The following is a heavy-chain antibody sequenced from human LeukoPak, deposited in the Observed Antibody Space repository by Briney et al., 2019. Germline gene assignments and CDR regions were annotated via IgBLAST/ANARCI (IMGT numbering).Heavy chain of an antibody. J-gene: IGHJ5*02. CDR1: GGSISSSSSY. CDR2: IYYSGST. Sequence: SETLSLTCTVSGGSISSSSSYWVWIRQPPGMGLEYIGSIYYSGSTYYNPSLKSRVSISVDTSKNQFSLKLSSVTAADTAVYYCARHYYFDYLFQWFDPSGQGTLVTVSS. D-gene: IGHD3-9*01. V-gene: IGHV4-39*01. CDR3: ARHYYFDYLFQWFDP.